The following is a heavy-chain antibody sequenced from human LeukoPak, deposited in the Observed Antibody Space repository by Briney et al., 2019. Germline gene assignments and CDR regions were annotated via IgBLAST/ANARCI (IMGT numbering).Heavy chain of an antibody. CDR3: ARDAGNSGYDLLDY. V-gene: IGHV3-7*01. Sequence: GGSLRLSCAASGFTFSIYWMTWVRQAPGKGLEWLANIKQGGSEKNYVDSVKGRFTISRDNAKNSLYLQMYSMRAEDTAVYYCARDAGNSGYDLLDYWGQGTLVTVS. D-gene: IGHD5-12*01. CDR1: GFTFSIYW. CDR2: IKQGGSEK. J-gene: IGHJ4*02.